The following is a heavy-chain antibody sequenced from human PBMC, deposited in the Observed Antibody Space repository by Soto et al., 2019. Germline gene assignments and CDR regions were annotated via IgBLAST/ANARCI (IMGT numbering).Heavy chain of an antibody. D-gene: IGHD2-2*01. CDR1: GYTFTGYY. J-gene: IGHJ5*02. Sequence: ASVKVSCKASGYTFTGYYMHWVRQAPGQGLEWMGWINPNSGGTNYAQKFQGRVTMTRDTSISTAYMELSRLRSDDTAVYYCARDQLLANNWFDPWGQGTLVTVSS. CDR2: INPNSGGT. V-gene: IGHV1-2*02. CDR3: ARDQLLANNWFDP.